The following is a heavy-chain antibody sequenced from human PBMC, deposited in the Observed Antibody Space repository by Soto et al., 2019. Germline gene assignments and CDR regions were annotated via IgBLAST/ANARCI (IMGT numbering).Heavy chain of an antibody. V-gene: IGHV3-21*01. CDR1: GFTFSSYS. CDR2: ISSSSSYI. J-gene: IGHJ6*02. Sequence: GGSLRLSCAASGFTFSSYSMNWVRQAPGKGLEWVSSISSSSSYIYYADSVKGRFTISRDNAKNSLYLQMNSLRAEDTSVYYCARDLAGYSYGLGYCSGGSCAGGDYYYGMDVWGQGTTVTVSS. D-gene: IGHD2-15*01. CDR3: ARDLAGYSYGLGYCSGGSCAGGDYYYGMDV.